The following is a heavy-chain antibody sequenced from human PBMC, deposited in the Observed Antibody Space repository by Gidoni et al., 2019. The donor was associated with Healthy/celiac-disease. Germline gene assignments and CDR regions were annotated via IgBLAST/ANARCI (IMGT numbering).Heavy chain of an antibody. Sequence: EVQLVESGEGLVQPGGSLRLSCAASGFTVSSNYMSWVRQAPGKGLEGVSVIYSGGSTYYADSVKGRFTISRDNSKNMLYLQMNSLRAEDTAVYYCARSGFTHDYGDWGWFDPWGQGTLVTVSS. D-gene: IGHD4-17*01. J-gene: IGHJ5*02. CDR1: GFTVSSNY. CDR3: ARSGFTHDYGDWGWFDP. CDR2: IYSGGST. V-gene: IGHV3-66*02.